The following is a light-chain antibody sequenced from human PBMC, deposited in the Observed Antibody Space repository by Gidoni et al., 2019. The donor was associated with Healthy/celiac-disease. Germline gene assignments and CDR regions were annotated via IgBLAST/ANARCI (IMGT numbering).Light chain of an antibody. Sequence: EIVMSQSPATLSVSPGESATLSCRASQRGSSNLAWYQQKPGQAPRVLIYGASTRATGIPARFSGSGSETEFTLTISSLQSEDFAVYYCQQYNNWPPWTFGQGTKLEIK. V-gene: IGKV3-15*01. CDR3: QQYNNWPPWT. CDR2: GAS. CDR1: QRGSSN. J-gene: IGKJ1*01.